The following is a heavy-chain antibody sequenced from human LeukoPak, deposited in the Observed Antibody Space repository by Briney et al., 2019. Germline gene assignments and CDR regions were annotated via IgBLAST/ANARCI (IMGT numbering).Heavy chain of an antibody. J-gene: IGHJ5*02. CDR2: IYPGDSDT. CDR1: GYSFTSYW. CDR3: ATGYSSSDRGQNWFDP. Sequence: GESLKISCKGSGYSFTSYWIGWVRQMPGKGLEWMGIIYPGDSDTRYSPSFQGQVTISADKSISTAYPQWSSLKASDTAMYYCATGYSSSDRGQNWFDPRGQGTLVTVSS. D-gene: IGHD6-13*01. V-gene: IGHV5-51*01.